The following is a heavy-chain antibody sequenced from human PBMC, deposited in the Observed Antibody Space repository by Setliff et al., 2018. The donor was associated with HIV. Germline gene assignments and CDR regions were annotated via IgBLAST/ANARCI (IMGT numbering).Heavy chain of an antibody. CDR3: ARGVASTLAHSTYYYYYMDV. Sequence: SETLSLTCSVSGASVSGQFWSWIRQPPGKGLEWIGFISNTGDTKYNPSLKSRVTISLDTSNKQFSLKLSSVTAADTAVYYCARGVASTLAHSTYYYYYMDVWDKGTTVTVSS. J-gene: IGHJ6*03. CDR2: ISNTGDT. D-gene: IGHD2-15*01. CDR1: GASVSGQF. V-gene: IGHV4-59*02.